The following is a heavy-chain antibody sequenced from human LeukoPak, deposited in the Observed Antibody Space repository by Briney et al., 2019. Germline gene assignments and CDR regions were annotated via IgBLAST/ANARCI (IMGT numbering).Heavy chain of an antibody. CDR1: GFPFSTYW. CDR2: IKQDGSER. D-gene: IGHD3-3*01. Sequence: GGSLRLSCAHSGFPFSTYWMSWVRQAPGEGLEWVGSIKQDGSERYYVESVKGRVTISRDNAKNSLYLQLNSLRVEDTAVYYCASHDFWIPFFDCWGQGTLVTVSS. CDR3: ASHDFWIPFFDC. J-gene: IGHJ4*02. V-gene: IGHV3-7*03.